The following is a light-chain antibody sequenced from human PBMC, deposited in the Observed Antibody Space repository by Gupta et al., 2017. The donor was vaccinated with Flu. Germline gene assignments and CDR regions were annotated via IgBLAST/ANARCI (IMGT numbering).Light chain of an antibody. CDR2: SVS. J-gene: IGKJ1*01. V-gene: IGKV1-39*01. CDR1: QSISTY. CDR3: QQSYSNPRT. Sequence: DIQMTQSPSSLSASMGDRVTITCRTTQSISTYLNWYQQKPGKVPKVLIYSVSTLQSGVPSRFSGSGSGTEFTLTISSLQPEDFATYYCQQSYSNPRTFGQGTKV.